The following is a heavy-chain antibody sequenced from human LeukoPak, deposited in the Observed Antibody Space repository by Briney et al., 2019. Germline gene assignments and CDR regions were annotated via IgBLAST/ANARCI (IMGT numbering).Heavy chain of an antibody. CDR2: IYYSGST. Sequence: PSETLSLTCTVSGGSTSSYYWSWIRQPPGKGLEWIGYIYYSGSTNYNPSLKSRVTISVDTSKNQFSLKLSSVTAADTAVYYCARLRWRDQPDYWGQGTLVTVSS. V-gene: IGHV4-59*08. CDR3: ARLRWRDQPDY. J-gene: IGHJ4*02. CDR1: GGSTSSYY.